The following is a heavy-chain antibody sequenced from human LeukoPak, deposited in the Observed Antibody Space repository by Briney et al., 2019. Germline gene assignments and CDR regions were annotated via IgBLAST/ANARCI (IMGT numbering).Heavy chain of an antibody. Sequence: PGGSLRLSCAASGFTFSSYGMHWVRQAPGKGLEWVAVISYDGSNKYYADSVKGRFTISRDNSKNTLYLQMNSLRAEDTAVYYCAKDTTMIVEDRPGGYYYYGMDVWGERTLVTVSP. CDR1: GFTFSSYG. V-gene: IGHV3-30*18. CDR2: ISYDGSNK. J-gene: IGHJ6*01. CDR3: AKDTTMIVEDRPGGYYYYGMDV. D-gene: IGHD3-22*01.